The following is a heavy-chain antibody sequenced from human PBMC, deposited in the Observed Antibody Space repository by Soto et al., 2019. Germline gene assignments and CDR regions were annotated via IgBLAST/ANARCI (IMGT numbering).Heavy chain of an antibody. J-gene: IGHJ6*02. Sequence: GASVKVSCKASGYTFTSYGISWVRQAPGQGLEWMGWISAYNGNTNYAQKLQGRVTMTTDTSTSTAYMELRSLRSDDTAVYYCAREGYCSGGSCYYYYYGMDVWGQGTTVTVSS. CDR3: AREGYCSGGSCYYYYYGMDV. CDR1: GYTFTSYG. CDR2: ISAYNGNT. V-gene: IGHV1-18*01. D-gene: IGHD2-15*01.